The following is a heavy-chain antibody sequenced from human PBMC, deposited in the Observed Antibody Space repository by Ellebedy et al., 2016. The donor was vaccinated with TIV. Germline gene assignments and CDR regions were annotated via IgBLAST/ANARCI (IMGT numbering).Heavy chain of an antibody. Sequence: KFQGRVTITRDTSASTAYMELSSLRSEDTAVYYCARHRVDTAFLFDYWGQGTLVTVSS. CDR3: ARHRVDTAFLFDY. D-gene: IGHD5-18*01. V-gene: IGHV1-3*01. J-gene: IGHJ4*02.